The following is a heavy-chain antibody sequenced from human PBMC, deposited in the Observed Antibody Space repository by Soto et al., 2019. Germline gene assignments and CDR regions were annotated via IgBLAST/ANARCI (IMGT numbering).Heavy chain of an antibody. D-gene: IGHD3-16*02. CDR2: ISKDGNNQ. CDR1: GFTFTTHA. V-gene: IGHV3-30*18. CDR3: AKTLSGVVGKPPDY. Sequence: QEQLVESGGGVVQPGRSLRLSCAASGFTFTTHAMHWVRQAPGKGLDWVALISKDGNNQYYTESVKGRFTISRDNSKNTLFLQMNSLRIEDTGLYYCAKTLSGVVGKPPDYWGQGTLVTVSS. J-gene: IGHJ4*02.